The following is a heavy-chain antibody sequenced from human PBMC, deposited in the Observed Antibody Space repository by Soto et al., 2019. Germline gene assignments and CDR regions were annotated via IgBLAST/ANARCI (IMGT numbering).Heavy chain of an antibody. D-gene: IGHD3-22*01. CDR3: ARVVVVIPPGYYYAMDV. CDR1: GFTFSSFH. V-gene: IGHV3-48*02. J-gene: IGHJ6*02. CDR2: ITSSSGTI. Sequence: EVQLVESGGGLVQPGGSLRLSCAASGFTFSSFHMNWVRQAPGRGLEWVAYITSSSGTIYYSDSVKGRFTISRDNGKNSLFLQMNSLRDEDTAVYYCARVVVVIPPGYYYAMDVWGQGTTVTVSS.